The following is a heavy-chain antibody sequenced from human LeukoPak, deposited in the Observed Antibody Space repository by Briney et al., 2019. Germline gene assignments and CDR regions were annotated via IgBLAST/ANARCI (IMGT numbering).Heavy chain of an antibody. Sequence: ASVKVSCKASGGTFSSYAISWVRQAPGQGLEWMGGIIPIFGTANYAQKFQGRVTITADESTSTAYMELSSLRSEDTAVYYCARNWDDFDAFDIWGQGTMVTVSS. CDR1: GGTFSSYA. D-gene: IGHD1-1*01. CDR3: ARNWDDFDAFDI. V-gene: IGHV1-69*01. CDR2: IIPIFGTA. J-gene: IGHJ3*02.